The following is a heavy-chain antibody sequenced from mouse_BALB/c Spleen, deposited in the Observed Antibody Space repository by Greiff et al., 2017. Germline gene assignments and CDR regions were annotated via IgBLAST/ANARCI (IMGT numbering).Heavy chain of an antibody. D-gene: IGHD1-2*01. CDR3: ARALLTTAFAMDY. Sequence: EVMLVESGGGLVQPGGSLKLSCAASGFTFSSYAMSWVRQTPEKRLEWVASISSGGSTYYPDSVKGRFTISRDNARNILYLQMSSLRSEDTAMYYCARALLTTAFAMDYWGQGTSVTVSS. CDR1: GFTFSSYA. J-gene: IGHJ4*01. V-gene: IGHV5-6-5*01. CDR2: ISSGGST.